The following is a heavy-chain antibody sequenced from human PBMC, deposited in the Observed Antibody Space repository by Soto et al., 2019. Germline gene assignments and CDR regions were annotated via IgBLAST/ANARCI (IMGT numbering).Heavy chain of an antibody. D-gene: IGHD1-1*01. V-gene: IGHV3-53*01. J-gene: IGHJ3*01. CDR1: GLTISGKKY. CDR2: LYDVDGS. Sequence: MQLEESGGGLIQPGESLRLFCAAFGLTISGKKYVAWVRQAPGKGLEWVSALYDVDGSFYADSVTGRFTTSSDSSKTTVYLQMNDLRPDDTAVYYCATWHEREHAFDVWGQGTTVTISS. CDR3: ATWHEREHAFDV.